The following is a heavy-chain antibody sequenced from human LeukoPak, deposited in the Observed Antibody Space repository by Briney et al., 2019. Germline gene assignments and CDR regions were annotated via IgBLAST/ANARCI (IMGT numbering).Heavy chain of an antibody. Sequence: ASVTDSCQASGYTFTSYVMHWVRQAPGQKLEWMGWINAGNGNTKYSQKLQGRAILNMHTSASAAYMELSSLRSEDRAVYYCAIHYYGSGSYGPPADYYYYGMDVWGKGTTVTVSS. V-gene: IGHV1-3*01. J-gene: IGHJ6*04. D-gene: IGHD3-10*01. CDR3: AIHYYGSGSYGPPADYYYYGMDV. CDR1: GYTFTSYV. CDR2: INAGNGNT.